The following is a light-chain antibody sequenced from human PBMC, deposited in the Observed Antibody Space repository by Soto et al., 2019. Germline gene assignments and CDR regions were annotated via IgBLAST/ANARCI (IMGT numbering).Light chain of an antibody. V-gene: IGKV3-11*01. CDR2: DGS. J-gene: IGKJ2*01. CDR3: QQSDHLYT. CDR1: QFVTNN. Sequence: EIVLTQSPATLSLSPGERATLSCRASQFVTNNVAWYQQKPGQAPRLLISDGSNRASGIPARFVGSGSGTAFTLTITELQDDAFDDYFCQQSDHLYTFGQGTKLQIK.